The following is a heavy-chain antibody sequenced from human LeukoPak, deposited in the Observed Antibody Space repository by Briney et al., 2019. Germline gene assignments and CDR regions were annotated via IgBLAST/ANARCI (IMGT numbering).Heavy chain of an antibody. CDR1: GFTFDDYG. Sequence: GGSLRLSCAASGFTFDDYGMSWVRQAPGKGLEWVSGISWNSGSIGYADSVKGRFTISRDNAKNSLYLQMNSLRAEDTALYYCAKDIENSRYYYYYGMDVWGQGTTVTVSS. J-gene: IGHJ6*02. D-gene: IGHD1-7*01. V-gene: IGHV3-9*01. CDR2: ISWNSGSI. CDR3: AKDIENSRYYYYYGMDV.